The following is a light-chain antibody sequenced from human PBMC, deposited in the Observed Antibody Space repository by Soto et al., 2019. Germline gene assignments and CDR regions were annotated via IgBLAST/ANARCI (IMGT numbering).Light chain of an antibody. V-gene: IGLV1-40*01. CDR2: DDI. CDR1: SSNIGAGYD. J-gene: IGLJ1*01. CDR3: QSYDTALGGSYV. Sequence: QSLLTQPPSVSGAPGQRVTISCTGSSSNIGAGYDVHWYQQRPGTAPRLLISDDINRPSGVPDRFSGSKSGTSASLAITGLQADDEADYYCQSYDTALGGSYVFGSGTKLTV.